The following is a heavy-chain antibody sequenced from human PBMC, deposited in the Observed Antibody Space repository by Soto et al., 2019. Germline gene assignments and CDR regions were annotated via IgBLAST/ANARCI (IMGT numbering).Heavy chain of an antibody. Sequence: ASVKVSCKASGYTFTSYAMHWVRQAPGQRLEWMGWINAGNGNTKYSQKFQGRVTITRDTSASTAYMELSSLRSEDTAVYYCARVDYDFWSGIDYWGQGTLVTVSS. CDR2: INAGNGNT. J-gene: IGHJ4*02. D-gene: IGHD3-3*01. CDR3: ARVDYDFWSGIDY. CDR1: GYTFTSYA. V-gene: IGHV1-3*01.